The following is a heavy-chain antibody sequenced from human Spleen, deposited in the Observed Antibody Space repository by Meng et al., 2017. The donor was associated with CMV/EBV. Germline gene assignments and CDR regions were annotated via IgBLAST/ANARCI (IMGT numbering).Heavy chain of an antibody. CDR1: GGTFSSYA. CDR3: ARDSSSSGMPLDY. D-gene: IGHD6-6*01. Sequence: SVKVSCKASGGTFSSYAISWVRQAPGQGLEWMGGIIPIFGTANYAQKCQGRVTITTDESTSTAYMELSSLRSEDTAVYYCARDSSSSGMPLDYWGQGTLVTVSS. J-gene: IGHJ4*02. CDR2: IIPIFGTA. V-gene: IGHV1-69*05.